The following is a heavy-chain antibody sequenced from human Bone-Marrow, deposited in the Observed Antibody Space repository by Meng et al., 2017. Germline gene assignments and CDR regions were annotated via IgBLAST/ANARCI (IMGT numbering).Heavy chain of an antibody. Sequence: SGPTLVNPTQTLTLTCTFSGFSLSTSGMCVSWIRQPPGKALEWLALIDWDDDKYYSTSLKTRLTISKDTSKNQVVLTMTNMDPVDTATYYCARTYKERYFDWLFPFDPWGQGTLVTVSS. CDR2: IDWDDDK. CDR3: ARTYKERYFDWLFPFDP. D-gene: IGHD3-9*01. J-gene: IGHJ5*02. V-gene: IGHV2-70*01. CDR1: GFSLSTSGMC.